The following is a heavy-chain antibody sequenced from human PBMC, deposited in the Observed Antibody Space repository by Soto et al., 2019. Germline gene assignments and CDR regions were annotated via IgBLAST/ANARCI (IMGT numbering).Heavy chain of an antibody. V-gene: IGHV3-30*18. CDR3: AKSRIVATINFVYYGMDV. Sequence: GGSLRLSCAASGFSFSIYGMHWVRQAPGKGLEWVALISHDASIKYYGESVKGRFTISRDNSKNTLSLQMNSLRVEDTAVYYCAKSRIVATINFVYYGMDVWGQGTTVTVSS. CDR1: GFSFSIYG. J-gene: IGHJ6*02. CDR2: ISHDASIK. D-gene: IGHD5-12*01.